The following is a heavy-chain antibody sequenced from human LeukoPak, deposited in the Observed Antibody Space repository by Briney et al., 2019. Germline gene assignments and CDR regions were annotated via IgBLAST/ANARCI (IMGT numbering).Heavy chain of an antibody. CDR2: IYYSGST. V-gene: IGHV4-39*01. CDR3: ATSGYSYGFLENWFDP. CDR1: GGSINSSSYY. J-gene: IGHJ5*02. D-gene: IGHD5-18*01. Sequence: SETLSLTCTVSGGSINSSSYYWGWIRQPPGKGLEWIGSIYYSGSTYYNPSLKSRVTISVGTSKNQFSLKLSSATAADTAVYYCATSGYSYGFLENWFDPWGQGTLVTVSS.